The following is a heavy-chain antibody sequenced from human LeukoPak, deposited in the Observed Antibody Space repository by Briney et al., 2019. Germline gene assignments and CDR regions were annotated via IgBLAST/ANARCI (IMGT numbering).Heavy chain of an antibody. CDR3: ARDPADYGDYEVYGMDV. V-gene: IGHV1-2*04. CDR1: GGSFSSYV. Sequence: GASVKVSCKASGGSFSSYVITWVRQAPGQGLEWMGWINPNSGGTNYAQKFQGWVTMTRDTSISTAYMELSRLRSDDTAVYYCARDPADYGDYEVYGMDVWGQGTTVTVSS. CDR2: INPNSGGT. D-gene: IGHD4-17*01. J-gene: IGHJ6*02.